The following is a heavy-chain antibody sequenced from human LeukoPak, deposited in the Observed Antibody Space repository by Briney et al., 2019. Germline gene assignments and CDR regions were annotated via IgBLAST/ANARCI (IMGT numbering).Heavy chain of an antibody. CDR3: ATDDYRGLGY. CDR2: ITQGGSST. CDR1: GIIFRNYW. J-gene: IGHJ4*02. Sequence: GGSLRLSCTTSGIIFRNYWIHWVRQAPGKGLVWVSHITQGGSSTFYADSVRGRFTTSRDNAKNTAFLQMNSLTAEDTGVYYCATDDYRGLGYWGQGILVTVSS. D-gene: IGHD4-11*01. V-gene: IGHV3-74*01.